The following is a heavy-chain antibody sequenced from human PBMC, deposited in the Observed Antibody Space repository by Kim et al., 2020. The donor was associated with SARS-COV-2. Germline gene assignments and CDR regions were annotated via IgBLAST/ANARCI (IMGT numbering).Heavy chain of an antibody. Sequence: GGSLRLSCAASGFTFSSYGMHWVRQAPGKGLEWVTVIWYDGSNKKHADSVKGRFTISRDNSKNMLFLQMNSLRAEDTAVYYCASEAWLCSGGSCYSDYFQHWGQGTLVTVSS. J-gene: IGHJ1*01. CDR3: ASEAWLCSGGSCYSDYFQH. D-gene: IGHD2-15*01. V-gene: IGHV3-33*01. CDR2: IWYDGSNK. CDR1: GFTFSSYG.